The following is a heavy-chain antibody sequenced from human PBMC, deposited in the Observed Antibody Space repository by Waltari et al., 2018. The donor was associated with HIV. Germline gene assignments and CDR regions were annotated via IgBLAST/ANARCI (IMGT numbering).Heavy chain of an antibody. Sequence: EVQLVQSGPEVKKPGESLKISCKVSGYNFTNYWIGWARRMPGKGLEWMGVIYPGDSDTRYSPSFQGQVTISADKSITTAYLQWTSLKASDTAMYYCARLKDIVVVVSLSAFDYWGQGTLVTVSS. J-gene: IGHJ4*02. V-gene: IGHV5-51*01. D-gene: IGHD2-15*01. CDR3: ARLKDIVVVVSLSAFDY. CDR1: GYNFTNYW. CDR2: IYPGDSDT.